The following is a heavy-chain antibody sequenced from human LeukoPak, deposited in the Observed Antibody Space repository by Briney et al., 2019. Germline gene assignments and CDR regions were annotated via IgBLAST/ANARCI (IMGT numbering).Heavy chain of an antibody. V-gene: IGHV4-61*02. CDR3: ARLRRDTGTIDY. Sequence: SETLSLTCTVSGNSISSGDNYWSWIRQPAGKGLEWIGRIYTSGSTNYNPSLKSRVTISVDTSKNQFSLKLSSVTAADTAVYFCARLRRDTGTIDYWGQGTLVTVSS. CDR2: IYTSGST. J-gene: IGHJ4*02. D-gene: IGHD5-18*01. CDR1: GNSISSGDNY.